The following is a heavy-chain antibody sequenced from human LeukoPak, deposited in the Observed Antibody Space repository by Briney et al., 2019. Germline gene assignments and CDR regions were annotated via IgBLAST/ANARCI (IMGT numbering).Heavy chain of an antibody. CDR2: INTNAGNP. Sequence: ASVKVSCKASGYTFSSYAMNWVRQAPGQGLEWMGWINTNAGNPTYAQGFTGRFVFSLDTSVSTAYLQISSLKAEDTAVYYCARHYGSGSRIYYYYMDVWGKGTTVTVSS. V-gene: IGHV7-4-1*02. CDR3: ARHYGSGSRIYYYYMDV. CDR1: GYTFSSYA. D-gene: IGHD3-10*01. J-gene: IGHJ6*03.